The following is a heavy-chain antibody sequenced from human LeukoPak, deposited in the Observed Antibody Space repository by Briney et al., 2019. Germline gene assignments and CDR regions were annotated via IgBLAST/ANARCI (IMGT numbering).Heavy chain of an antibody. CDR2: IYYSGST. CDR3: ARESGDSSSHYYFDY. CDR1: GGSISSYY. J-gene: IGHJ4*02. Sequence: SETLSLTCTVSGGSISSYYWSWIRQPPGKGLEWIGYIYYSGSTNYNPSLKSRVTISVDTSKNQFSLKLSSVTAADTAVYYCARESGDSSSHYYFDYWGQGTLVTVSP. D-gene: IGHD6-13*01. V-gene: IGHV4-59*01.